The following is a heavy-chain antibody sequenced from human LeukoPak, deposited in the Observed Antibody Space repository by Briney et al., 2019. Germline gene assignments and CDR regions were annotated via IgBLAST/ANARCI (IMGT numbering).Heavy chain of an antibody. CDR3: ASGDSSSWWDWFDP. D-gene: IGHD6-13*01. J-gene: IGHJ5*02. Sequence: GGSLRLSCAASGFTFSSYSMNWVRQAPAKGLEWVSSISSSSSYIYYADSVKGRFTISRDNAKNSLYLQMNSLRAEDTAVYYCASGDSSSWWDWFDPWGQGTLVTVSS. CDR1: GFTFSSYS. CDR2: ISSSSSYI. V-gene: IGHV3-21*01.